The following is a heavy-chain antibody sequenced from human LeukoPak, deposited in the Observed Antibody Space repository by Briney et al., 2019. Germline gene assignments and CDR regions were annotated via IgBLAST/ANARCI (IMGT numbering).Heavy chain of an antibody. Sequence: SETLSLTCAVYGESFVGYYWAWIRQPPGKGLEWIGEIDYTGSTSYNPSLKSRIKMSVDTSKNQFSLNLTSVTAADTAFYYCARRRIPATITGSKLSSRFGTWGQGTLVTVSS. CDR3: ARRRIPATITGSKLSSRFGT. CDR2: IDYTGST. J-gene: IGHJ1*01. CDR1: GESFVGYY. V-gene: IGHV4-34*01. D-gene: IGHD5-12*01.